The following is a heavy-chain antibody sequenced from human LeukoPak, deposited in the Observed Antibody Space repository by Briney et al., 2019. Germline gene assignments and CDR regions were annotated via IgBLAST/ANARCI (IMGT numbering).Heavy chain of an antibody. CDR3: ARVNRVHYGMDV. D-gene: IGHD1-14*01. J-gene: IGHJ6*02. Sequence: PGGSLRLSCAASGFTFSSYSMNWVRQAPGKGLEGVSSISSSSSYIYYADSVKGRFTISRDNAKNSLYLQMNSLRAEDTAVYYCARVNRVHYGMDVWGQGTTVTVSS. CDR1: GFTFSSYS. CDR2: ISSSSSYI. V-gene: IGHV3-21*01.